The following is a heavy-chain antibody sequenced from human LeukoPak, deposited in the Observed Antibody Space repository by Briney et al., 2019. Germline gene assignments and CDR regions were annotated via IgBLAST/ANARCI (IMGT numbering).Heavy chain of an antibody. J-gene: IGHJ4*02. CDR1: GFTFSSYG. Sequence: PGGSLRLSCAASGFTFSSYGMHWVRQAPGKGLEWVAFIRYDGSNKYYADSVKGRFTIPRDNSKNTLYLQMNSLRAEDTAVYYCAKRGDDFWSGIDYWGQGTLVTVSS. V-gene: IGHV3-30*02. CDR3: AKRGDDFWSGIDY. CDR2: IRYDGSNK. D-gene: IGHD3-3*01.